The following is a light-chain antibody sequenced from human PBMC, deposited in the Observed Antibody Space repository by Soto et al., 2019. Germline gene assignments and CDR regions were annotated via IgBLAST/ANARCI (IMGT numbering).Light chain of an antibody. V-gene: IGLV2-14*01. CDR3: SSYRTGGPFV. Sequence: QSALTQPASVSGSPGQSITISCTGTSSDVGDYNYVSWYRQHPGNAPKLIIYEVTNRPSGISNRFSGSKSGNTASLTISGLQAEDEADYYCSSYRTGGPFVFGTGTKLTVL. J-gene: IGLJ1*01. CDR1: SSDVGDYNY. CDR2: EVT.